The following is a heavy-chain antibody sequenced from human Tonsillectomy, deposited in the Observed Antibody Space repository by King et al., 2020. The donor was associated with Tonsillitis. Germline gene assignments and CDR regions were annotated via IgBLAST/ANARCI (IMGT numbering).Heavy chain of an antibody. V-gene: IGHV3-53*01. D-gene: IGHD2-15*01. CDR3: ARDTAATGGLGFDP. CDR1: GFTVSSNY. CDR2: IYNGGST. J-gene: IGHJ5*02. Sequence: VQLVESGGGLIQPGGSLRLSCAASGFTVSSNYISWVRQAPGKGLELGSVIYNGGSTYYPESVKGRFTISRDNSQNTLYLQMNSLRAEDTAVYYCARDTAATGGLGFDPWGQGTLVTVSS.